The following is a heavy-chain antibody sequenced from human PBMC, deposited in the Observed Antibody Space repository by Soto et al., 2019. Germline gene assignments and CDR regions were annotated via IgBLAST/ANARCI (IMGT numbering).Heavy chain of an antibody. J-gene: IGHJ4*02. V-gene: IGHV4-39*01. Sequence: QQQLQDSGPGLVKPSETLSLTCTVSGDSISSSDNYWGWIRQPPGKGLEWIVSLYYSGNTYYNPSLRSRVTISVDTSNNQFPLRLKSVTAADPAVYYCARHGHWSHVLWGQRTLVTVSS. CDR1: GDSISSSDNY. D-gene: IGHD2-8*02. CDR3: ARHGHWSHVL. CDR2: LYYSGNT.